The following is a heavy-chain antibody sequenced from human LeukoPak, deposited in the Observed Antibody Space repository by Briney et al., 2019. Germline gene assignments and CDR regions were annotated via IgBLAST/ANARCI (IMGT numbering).Heavy chain of an antibody. CDR1: GFTFSSYG. V-gene: IGHV3-33*01. CDR3: ARAKSSSSSCVDY. D-gene: IGHD6-6*01. Sequence: GRSLRLSCAASGFTFSSYGMHWVRQAPGKGLEWVAVIWYDGSNKYYADSVKGRFTISRDNSKNTLYLQMNSLRAEDTAVYYCARAKSSSSSCVDYWGQGTLVTVSS. CDR2: IWYDGSNK. J-gene: IGHJ4*02.